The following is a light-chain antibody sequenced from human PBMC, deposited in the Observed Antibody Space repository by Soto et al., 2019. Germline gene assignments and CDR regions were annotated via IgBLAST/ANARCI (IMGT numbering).Light chain of an antibody. V-gene: IGKV3-20*01. CDR2: STS. J-gene: IGKJ4*01. CDR1: QSVNNNY. Sequence: EIVLTQSPGTLSLFPGERATLSCRASQSVNNNYLGWYQQKPGQAPRLLIYSTSRRSRGHPGRFSGSGSGTDFTLIISRLEPEDFAVYYCQQYGGSVTFGGGTKVDIK. CDR3: QQYGGSVT.